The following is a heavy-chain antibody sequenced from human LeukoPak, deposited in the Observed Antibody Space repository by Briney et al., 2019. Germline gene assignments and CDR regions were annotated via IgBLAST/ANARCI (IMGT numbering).Heavy chain of an antibody. Sequence: TETLSLTCTVSGGSISSYYWSWIRQPPGKGLEWIGSIYYSGSTYYNPSLKSRVTISVDTSKNQFSLKLSSVTAADTAVYYCARTTHYDYVWGSYRFDYWGQGTLVTVSS. D-gene: IGHD3-16*02. J-gene: IGHJ4*02. CDR3: ARTTHYDYVWGSYRFDY. CDR1: GGSISSYY. CDR2: IYYSGST. V-gene: IGHV4-59*05.